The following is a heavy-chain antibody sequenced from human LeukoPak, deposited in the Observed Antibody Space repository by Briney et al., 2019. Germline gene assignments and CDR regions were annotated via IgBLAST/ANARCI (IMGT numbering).Heavy chain of an antibody. CDR3: ARAKRGYSSSWTLTYYFDH. V-gene: IGHV4-34*01. Sequence: SETLSLTCAVYGGSFSDYYCNWIRQPPAKGLEWMGGGNHSGSTNYNPSLKSRVTISVDTFKNQFSLRLTSVTAADTAVFYCARAKRGYSSSWTLTYYFDHWGRGTLVTVSS. J-gene: IGHJ4*02. CDR1: GGSFSDYY. CDR2: GNHSGST. D-gene: IGHD6-13*01.